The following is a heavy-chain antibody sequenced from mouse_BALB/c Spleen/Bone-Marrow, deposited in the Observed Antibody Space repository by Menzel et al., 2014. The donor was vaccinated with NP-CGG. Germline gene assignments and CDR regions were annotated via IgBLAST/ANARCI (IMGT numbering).Heavy chain of an antibody. D-gene: IGHD2-2*01. Sequence: VQVVESGPGLVAPSQSLSITCTVSGFSLTSYGVRWVRQPPGKGLEWLGVIWAGGSTNYNSALMSRLSISKDNSKSQVFLKMNSLQTDDTAMYYCARDRGFGYDRTMDSWGQGTSVTVSS. CDR1: GFSLTSYG. J-gene: IGHJ4*01. CDR3: ARDRGFGYDRTMDS. CDR2: IWAGGST. V-gene: IGHV2-9*02.